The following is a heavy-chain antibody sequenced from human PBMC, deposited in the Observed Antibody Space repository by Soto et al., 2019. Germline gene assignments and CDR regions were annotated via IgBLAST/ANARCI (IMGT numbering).Heavy chain of an antibody. V-gene: IGHV5-51*01. CDR3: ARHLGDSGHAYAWGY. J-gene: IGHJ4*02. Sequence: GESLKISCQGSGDSLTNSFSSYWIGWVGQMPGKGLEWMGIIYPGASDTHYNPSFQGQVTISADKSTSTAYLQWSSLKASDTAMYYCARHLGDSGHAYAWGYWGPGPQVTVSS. D-gene: IGHD5-12*01. CDR1: GDSLTNSFSSYW. CDR2: IYPGASDT.